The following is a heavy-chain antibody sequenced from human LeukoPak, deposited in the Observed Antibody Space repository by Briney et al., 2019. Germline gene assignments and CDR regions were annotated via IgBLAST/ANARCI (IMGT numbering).Heavy chain of an antibody. CDR2: IRYDGSNK. Sequence: GGSLRLSCEASGFTFSSYGMHWVRQAPGKGLEWVAFIRYDGSNKYYADSVKGRFTISRDNSKNTLYLQMNSLRAEDTAVYYCAKDGDYDILTGYYLYYYYMDVWGKGTTVTISS. CDR3: AKDGDYDILTGYYLYYYYMDV. CDR1: GFTFSSYG. D-gene: IGHD3-9*01. V-gene: IGHV3-30*02. J-gene: IGHJ6*03.